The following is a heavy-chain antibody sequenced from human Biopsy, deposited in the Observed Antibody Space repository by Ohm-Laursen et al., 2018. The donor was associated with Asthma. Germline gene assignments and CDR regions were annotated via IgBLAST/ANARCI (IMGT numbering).Heavy chain of an antibody. J-gene: IGHJ6*02. D-gene: IGHD6-13*01. Sequence: TLSLTCGLSSGSGGYMRSGNYYWGWIRQPPGKGLEWIGSIYYSGTTYYNPSLESRVTVSADTSKNQFSLKLTSVTAADTAVYYCVRGSSSWHHGPFHYYYSLDVWGQGTTATVSS. V-gene: IGHV4-39*01. CDR1: GGYMRSGNYY. CDR3: VRGSSSWHHGPFHYYYSLDV. CDR2: IYYSGTT.